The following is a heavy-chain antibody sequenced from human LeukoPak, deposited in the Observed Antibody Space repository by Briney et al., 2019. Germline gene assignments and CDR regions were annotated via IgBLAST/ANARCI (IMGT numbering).Heavy chain of an antibody. Sequence: PGRSLRLSCAASGFTFSSYGMHWVRQAPGKGLEWVAVISYDGSNKYYADSVKGRFTISRDNSKNTLYLRMNSLRAEDTAVYYCAKGTAKLLIDYWGQGTLVTVSS. J-gene: IGHJ4*02. V-gene: IGHV3-30*18. CDR1: GFTFSSYG. CDR2: ISYDGSNK. CDR3: AKGTAKLLIDY. D-gene: IGHD2-15*01.